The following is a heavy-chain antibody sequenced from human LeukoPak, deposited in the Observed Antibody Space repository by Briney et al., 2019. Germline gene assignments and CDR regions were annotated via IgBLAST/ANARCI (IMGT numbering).Heavy chain of an antibody. J-gene: IGHJ4*02. V-gene: IGHV1-8*01. Sequence: GASVKVSCKASGYTFTSYDINWVRQATGQGLEWMGWMNPNSGNTGYAQKFQGRVTMTRNTSISTAYMELSSLRSDDTAVYYCARDPMVRGVIIVYYFDYWGQGTLVTVSS. CDR3: ARDPMVRGVIIVYYFDY. CDR1: GYTFTSYD. CDR2: MNPNSGNT. D-gene: IGHD3-10*01.